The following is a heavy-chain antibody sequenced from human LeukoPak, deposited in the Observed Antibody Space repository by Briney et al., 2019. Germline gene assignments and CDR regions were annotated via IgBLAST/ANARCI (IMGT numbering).Heavy chain of an antibody. CDR3: ARTDSSSWLNFDY. D-gene: IGHD6-13*01. Sequence: GASVKVSCKASGYTFTGYYMHWVRQAPGQGLEWMGWINPNSGGTNYAQKFQGRVTMTRDTSISTAYMELSRLRSDDTAVYYCARTDSSSWLNFDYWGQGTLVTVSS. J-gene: IGHJ4*02. V-gene: IGHV1-2*02. CDR1: GYTFTGYY. CDR2: INPNSGGT.